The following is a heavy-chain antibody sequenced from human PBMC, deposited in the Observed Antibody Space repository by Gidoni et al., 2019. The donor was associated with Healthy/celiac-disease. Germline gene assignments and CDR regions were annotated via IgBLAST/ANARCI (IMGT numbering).Heavy chain of an antibody. CDR2: INPRGGST. D-gene: IGHD3-3*01. CDR1: GYTFTSYY. Sequence: QVQLVQSGAEVKKPGASVKVSCKASGYTFTSYYMHWVRQAPGQGLEWMGIINPRGGSTSYAQKVQSRVTMTRDTSTSTVDMELSSLRSEDTAVYYCARDGYGVVIMDYWGQGTLVTVSS. CDR3: ARDGYGVVIMDY. J-gene: IGHJ4*02. V-gene: IGHV1-46*01.